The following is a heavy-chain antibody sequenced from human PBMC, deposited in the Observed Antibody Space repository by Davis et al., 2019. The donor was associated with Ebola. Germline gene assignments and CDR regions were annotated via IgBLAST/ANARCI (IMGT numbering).Heavy chain of an antibody. V-gene: IGHV4-59*02. CDR3: ARDSNNYAAWFDP. CDR2: MYYSGGT. J-gene: IGHJ5*02. CDR1: GGSVSGYY. D-gene: IGHD3-16*01. Sequence: SETLSLTCTVSGGSVSGYYWSWIRQSPGKGLEWIGYMYYSGGTNYNPSLKSRVSMSLDRSKQQFSLTLRSVSAADTSVYYFARDSNNYAAWFDPWGQGTLVTFSS.